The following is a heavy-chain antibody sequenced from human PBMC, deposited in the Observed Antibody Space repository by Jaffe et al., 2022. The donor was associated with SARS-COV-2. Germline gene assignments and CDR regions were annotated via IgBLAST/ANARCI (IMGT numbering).Heavy chain of an antibody. J-gene: IGHJ4*02. CDR2: INPSGGST. Sequence: QVQLVQSGAEVKKPGASVKVSCKASGYTFTSYYMHWVRQAPGQGLEWMGIINPSGGSTSYAQKFQGRVTMTRDTSTSTVYMELSSLRSEDTAVYYCARGGIVWGSYRFFDYWGQGTLVTVSS. CDR3: ARGGIVWGSYRFFDY. CDR1: GYTFTSYY. V-gene: IGHV1-46*01. D-gene: IGHD3-16*02.